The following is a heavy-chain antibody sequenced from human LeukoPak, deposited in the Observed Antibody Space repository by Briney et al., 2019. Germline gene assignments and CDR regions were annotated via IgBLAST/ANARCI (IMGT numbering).Heavy chain of an antibody. D-gene: IGHD5-12*01. CDR3: ARGYSHNSGGWLDP. Sequence: GGSLRLSCAVSGFTFSHYAMSWVPQAPGTGLEWFGSLTDSGDATYYADSVKGRLTISRDNSNSTLYLHISGLRDEDTAVYYCARGYSHNSGGWLDPWGQGTLVTVSS. V-gene: IGHV3-23*01. CDR1: GFTFSHYA. J-gene: IGHJ5*02. CDR2: LTDSGDAT.